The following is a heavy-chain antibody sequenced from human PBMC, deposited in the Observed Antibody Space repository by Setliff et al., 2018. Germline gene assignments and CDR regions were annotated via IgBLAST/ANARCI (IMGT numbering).Heavy chain of an antibody. CDR3: GRPMGGNYYGAFDI. CDR2: IYPGDSDA. V-gene: IGHV5-51*01. Sequence: GESLKISCQGSGYSFTTYWIGWVRQMPGKGLEWMGIIYPGDSDARYSPSFQGQVTISADKAITTAYLQWSSLKASDTAMYYCGRPMGGNYYGAFDIWGQGTVVTVSS. D-gene: IGHD1-26*01. CDR1: GYSFTTYW. J-gene: IGHJ3*02.